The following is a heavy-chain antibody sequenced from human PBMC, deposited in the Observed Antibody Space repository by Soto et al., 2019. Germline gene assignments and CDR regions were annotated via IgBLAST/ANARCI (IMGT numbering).Heavy chain of an antibody. Sequence: GGSLRLSCAAAGFSFGSYALSWVRQAPGKGLEWVSTISGSDGKTFYADAVKGRFSISRDTSQNTLYLQMNSLRADDTAIYYCARWSYLDYWGQGTRVTVSS. CDR3: ARWSYLDY. CDR2: ISGSDGKT. V-gene: IGHV3-23*01. D-gene: IGHD3-3*01. J-gene: IGHJ4*02. CDR1: GFSFGSYA.